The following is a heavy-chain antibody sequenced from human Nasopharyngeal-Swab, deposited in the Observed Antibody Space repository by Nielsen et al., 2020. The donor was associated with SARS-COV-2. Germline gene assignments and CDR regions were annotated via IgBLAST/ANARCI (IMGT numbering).Heavy chain of an antibody. J-gene: IGHJ5*02. CDR2: ISGSGGST. V-gene: IGHV3-23*01. D-gene: IGHD3-10*01. CDR3: AKDYGSGSHYRLNWFDP. Sequence: GESLKISCAASGFTFSSYAMSWVRQAPGTGLEWVSAISGSGGSTYYADSVKGRFTISRDNSKNTLYLQMNSLRAEDTAVYYCAKDYGSGSHYRLNWFDPWGQGTLVTVSS. CDR1: GFTFSSYA.